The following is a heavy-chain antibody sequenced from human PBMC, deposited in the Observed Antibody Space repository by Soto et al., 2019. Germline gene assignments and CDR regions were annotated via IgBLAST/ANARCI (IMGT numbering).Heavy chain of an antibody. CDR3: ARLHYYLLAGQRYLLDS. CDR1: GYSFTSYW. Sequence: GASLKISCKGSGYSFTSYWISWVRQMPGKGLEWMGRIDPSDSYTNYSPSFQGHVTISADKSISTAYLQWSSLKASDTAMYYCARLHYYLLAGQRYLLDSWGPGTLVIVSS. J-gene: IGHJ4*02. CDR2: IDPSDSYT. D-gene: IGHD3-10*01. V-gene: IGHV5-10-1*01.